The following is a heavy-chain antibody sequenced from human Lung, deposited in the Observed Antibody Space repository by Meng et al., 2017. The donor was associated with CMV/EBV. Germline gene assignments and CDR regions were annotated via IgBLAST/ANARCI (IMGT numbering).Heavy chain of an antibody. J-gene: IGHJ1*01. CDR2: IPHRGSS. Sequence: QVQLRQSGPSLVKPSGPLSLTWVVSGASITNHTWWAWVRQPPGKGLEWLGEIPHRGSSAYNPSLKSRVSMSIDKSKNQFSLKLTSVTAADTAVYHCLRRSGGSVWGQGTLVTVSS. D-gene: IGHD3-10*01. CDR1: GASITNHTW. V-gene: IGHV4-4*02. CDR3: LRRSGGSV.